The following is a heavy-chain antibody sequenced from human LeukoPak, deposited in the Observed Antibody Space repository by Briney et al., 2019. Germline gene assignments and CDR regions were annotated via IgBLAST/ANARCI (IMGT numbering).Heavy chain of an antibody. Sequence: PSQTLSLTCAVSGGSISSGGYSWSWIRQPPGKGLEWIGYIYHSGSTYYNPSLKSRVTISVDRSKNQSSLKLSSVTAADTAVYYCARGNTYYYDSSGFLFDYWGQGTLVTVSS. CDR3: ARGNTYYYDSSGFLFDY. D-gene: IGHD3-22*01. V-gene: IGHV4-30-2*01. CDR2: IYHSGST. CDR1: GGSISSGGYS. J-gene: IGHJ4*02.